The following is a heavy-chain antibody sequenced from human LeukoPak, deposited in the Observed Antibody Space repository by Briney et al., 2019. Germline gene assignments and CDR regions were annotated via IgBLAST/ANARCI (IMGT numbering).Heavy chain of an antibody. CDR2: VNPSGGFT. Sequence: ASVKVSCKASGYTFTTYYLHWVRQAPGQGLEWMGIVNPSGGFTKYAQKFQGRVTMTRDTPISTAYMELSRLRSDDTAVYYCAKENYDVLTGYYQTNFDYWGQGTLVTVSS. D-gene: IGHD3-9*01. CDR3: AKENYDVLTGYYQTNFDY. J-gene: IGHJ4*02. V-gene: IGHV1-46*01. CDR1: GYTFTTYY.